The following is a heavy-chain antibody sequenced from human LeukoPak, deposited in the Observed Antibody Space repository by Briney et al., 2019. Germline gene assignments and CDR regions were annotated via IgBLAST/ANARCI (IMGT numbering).Heavy chain of an antibody. Sequence: GGSLRLSCAASGFTFSSYWMHWVRQAPGKGLVWVSRIDSDGSSTSYADSVKGRFTISRDNAKNTLYLQMNSLRAEDTAVYYCARPMHIVVPYMDVWGKGTTVTVSS. CDR1: GFTFSSYW. CDR3: ARPMHIVVPYMDV. V-gene: IGHV3-74*01. D-gene: IGHD2-21*01. CDR2: IDSDGSST. J-gene: IGHJ6*03.